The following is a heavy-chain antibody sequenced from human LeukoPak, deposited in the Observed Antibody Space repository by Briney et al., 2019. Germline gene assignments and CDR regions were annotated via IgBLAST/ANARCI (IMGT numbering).Heavy chain of an antibody. CDR3: ARWSENIVGATGYFDY. Sequence: GESLKISCKGSGYSFTSYWIGWVRQMPGKGLEWMGIIYPGDSDTRYSPSFQGQVTISADKSISTAYLQWSSLKASDTATYYCARWSENIVGATGYFDYWGQGTLVTVSS. V-gene: IGHV5-51*01. D-gene: IGHD1-26*01. CDR1: GYSFTSYW. CDR2: IYPGDSDT. J-gene: IGHJ4*02.